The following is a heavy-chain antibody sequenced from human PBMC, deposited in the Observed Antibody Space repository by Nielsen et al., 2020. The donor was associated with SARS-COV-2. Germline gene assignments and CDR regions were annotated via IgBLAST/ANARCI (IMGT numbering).Heavy chain of an antibody. CDR2: ISYDGSNK. CDR1: GFTFSSYA. J-gene: IGHJ4*02. Sequence: GESLKISCAASGFTFSSYAMHWVRQAPGRGLEWVAVISYDGSNKYYADSVKGRFTISRDNAKNSLYLQMNSLRAEDTAVYYCARSRGWRDCFDYWGQGARVTVSS. V-gene: IGHV3-30*04. CDR3: ARSRGWRDCFDY. D-gene: IGHD6-19*01.